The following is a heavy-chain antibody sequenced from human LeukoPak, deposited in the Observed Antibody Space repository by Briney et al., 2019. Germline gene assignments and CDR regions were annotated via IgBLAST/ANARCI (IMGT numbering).Heavy chain of an antibody. CDR1: GYTFSSFS. CDR2: ISISSNYI. J-gene: IGHJ4*02. V-gene: IGHV3-21*01. CDR3: VRFRRNSDPSGFYYYYDY. Sequence: PGGSLSLSCAAAGYTFSSFSINWVRQAPGKGLEWVSSISISSNYIYYSDSVRGRFSISRDDATDSLYLQMNSLRAEDTAVYYCVRFRRNSDPSGFYYYYDYLGQGTLVTVSS. D-gene: IGHD3-22*01.